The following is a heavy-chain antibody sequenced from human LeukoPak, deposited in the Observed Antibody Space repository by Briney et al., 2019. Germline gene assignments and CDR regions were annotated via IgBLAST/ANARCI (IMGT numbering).Heavy chain of an antibody. CDR3: AKENTRDGYRHFHY. V-gene: IGHV3-30*02. CDR2: IRYDENTK. D-gene: IGHD5-24*01. CDR1: GFTFSSYG. J-gene: IGHJ4*02. Sequence: GGSLRLSCTASGFTFSSYGMQWVRQAPGKGLEGVACIRYDENTKYYADSVKGRFTVSRDNSEKTLFLQMNRLRAEDTAVYYCAKENTRDGYRHFHYWGRGTLVTVSS.